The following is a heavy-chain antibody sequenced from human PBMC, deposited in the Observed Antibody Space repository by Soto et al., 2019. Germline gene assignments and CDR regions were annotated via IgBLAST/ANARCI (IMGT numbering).Heavy chain of an antibody. CDR2: IYSGGST. CDR1: GFTVSSNY. J-gene: IGHJ6*03. Sequence: PGGSLRLSCAASGFTVSSNYMSWVRQAPGKGLEWVSVIYSGGSTYYADSVKGRFTISRDNSKNTLYLQMNSLRAEDTAVYYCARASFYKGYYYYMDVWGKGTTVTVSS. D-gene: IGHD1-1*01. V-gene: IGHV3-66*01. CDR3: ARASFYKGYYYYMDV.